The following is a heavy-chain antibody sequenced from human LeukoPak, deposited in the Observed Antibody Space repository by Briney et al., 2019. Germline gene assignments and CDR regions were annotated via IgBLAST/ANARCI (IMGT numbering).Heavy chain of an antibody. Sequence: GGSLRLSRAASAFTFRNYAMSWVRQAPGKGLQWVSAISGSGGGTYYADSVKGRFTISRDNSKNTLYLQMNSLRAEDTAVYYCASRNYYDSSGYYYYYFDYWGQGILVTVSS. CDR1: AFTFRNYA. D-gene: IGHD3-22*01. J-gene: IGHJ4*02. CDR2: ISGSGGGT. V-gene: IGHV3-23*01. CDR3: ASRNYYDSSGYYYYYFDY.